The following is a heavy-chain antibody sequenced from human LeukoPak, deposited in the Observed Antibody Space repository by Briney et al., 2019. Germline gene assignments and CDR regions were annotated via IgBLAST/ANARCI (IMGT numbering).Heavy chain of an antibody. CDR3: ARLKTLYYYDSSGYYGFDP. Sequence: SETLSLTCTVSGGSISSSSYYWGWIRQPPGKGLEWIVSIYYSGSTYYNPSLKSRVTISVDTSKNQFSLKLSSVTAADTAVYYCARLKTLYYYDSSGYYGFDPWGQGTLVTVSS. CDR1: GGSISSSSYY. J-gene: IGHJ5*02. CDR2: IYYSGST. V-gene: IGHV4-39*01. D-gene: IGHD3-22*01.